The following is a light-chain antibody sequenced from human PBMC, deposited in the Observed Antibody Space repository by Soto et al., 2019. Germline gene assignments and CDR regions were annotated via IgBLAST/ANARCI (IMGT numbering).Light chain of an antibody. V-gene: IGLV1-44*01. CDR2: SSN. J-gene: IGLJ2*01. CDR3: AAWDYSLSGNVV. CDR1: GSNIGSNS. Sequence: QSVLTQPPSASGAPGQRVTISCSGSGSNIGSNSVNWYQQLPGTAPKLLIYSSNQRPSGVPDRFSGSKSGTSASLAISGLQSEDEADYYCAAWDYSLSGNVVFGGGIKLTVL.